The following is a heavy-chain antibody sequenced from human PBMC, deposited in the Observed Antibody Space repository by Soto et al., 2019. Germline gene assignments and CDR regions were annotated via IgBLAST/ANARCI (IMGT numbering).Heavy chain of an antibody. J-gene: IGHJ5*02. Sequence: EVQLLESGGGLVQPGGSLRLSCAASGFTFSSYAMSWVRQAPGKGLEWVSAISGSGGSTYYADSVKGRFTSSRDNSKNTLYLRMNGLRAEDTAVYYGAKDPVEPGLPQELEGWCDPWGQGTLVTVSS. CDR2: ISGSGGST. CDR1: GFTFSSYA. D-gene: IGHD1-7*01. V-gene: IGHV3-23*01. CDR3: AKDPVEPGLPQELEGWCDP.